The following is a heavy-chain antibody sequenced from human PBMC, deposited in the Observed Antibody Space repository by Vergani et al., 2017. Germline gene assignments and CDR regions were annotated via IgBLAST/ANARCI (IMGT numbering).Heavy chain of an antibody. V-gene: IGHV1-18*01. CDR2: ISAYNGNT. J-gene: IGHJ4*02. D-gene: IGHD2-2*01. Sequence: QVQLVQSGAEVKTPGASVTVSCKASGYTFTSYGISWVRQAPGQGLEWMGWISAYNGNTNYAQKLQGRVTMTTDTATSTAYMELRSLRSDGTAVYYCASGGYCSSTSCQNDYWGQGTLVTVSS. CDR3: ASGGYCSSTSCQNDY. CDR1: GYTFTSYG.